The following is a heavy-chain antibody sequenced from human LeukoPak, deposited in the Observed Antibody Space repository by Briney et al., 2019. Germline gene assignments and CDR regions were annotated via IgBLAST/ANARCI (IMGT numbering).Heavy chain of an antibody. J-gene: IGHJ4*02. CDR2: ISTDSGGT. CDR3: VTLGATNFDY. Sequence: ASVKVSCKASGYTFIDYYIHWVRQAPGQGLEFLGWISTDSGGTNYPQKFQGRVTLTRDTSISTAYMELSRLRSDDTAVYYCVTLGATNFDYWGQGTLVTVSS. CDR1: GYTFIDYY. V-gene: IGHV1-2*02. D-gene: IGHD1-26*01.